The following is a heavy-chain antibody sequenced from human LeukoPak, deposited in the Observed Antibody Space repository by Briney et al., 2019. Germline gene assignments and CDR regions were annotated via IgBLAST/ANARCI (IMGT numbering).Heavy chain of an antibody. Sequence: EGSLKVSCKASGYTFTGYYMHWVRQAPGQGLEWMRWINPNSGGTNYAQKFQGRVTMTRDTSTSTVYMELSSLTSEDTAVYYCARAYSGYSIDFWGQGTLVTVSS. CDR1: GYTFTGYY. D-gene: IGHD3-22*01. J-gene: IGHJ4*02. CDR2: INPNSGGT. V-gene: IGHV1-2*02. CDR3: ARAYSGYSIDF.